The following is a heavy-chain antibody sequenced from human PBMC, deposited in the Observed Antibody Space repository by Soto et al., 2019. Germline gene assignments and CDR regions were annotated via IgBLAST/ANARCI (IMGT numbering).Heavy chain of an antibody. CDR2: ISGSGGST. Sequence: EVQLLESGGGLVQPGGSLRLSCAASGFTFSSYAMSWVRQAPGKGLEWVSAISGSGGSTYYADSVKGRFTISRENSKNTLYLQMNSLRAEDTAVYYCAKSATAAGTKYYYMDVWGKGTTVTVSS. V-gene: IGHV3-23*01. D-gene: IGHD6-13*01. CDR3: AKSATAAGTKYYYMDV. J-gene: IGHJ6*03. CDR1: GFTFSSYA.